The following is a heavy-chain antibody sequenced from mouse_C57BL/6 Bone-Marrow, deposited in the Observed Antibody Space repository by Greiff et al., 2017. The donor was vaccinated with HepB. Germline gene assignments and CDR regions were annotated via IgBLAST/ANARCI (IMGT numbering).Heavy chain of an antibody. J-gene: IGHJ3*01. CDR2: IYPGDGDT. CDR1: GYAFSSYW. CDR3: ARGGGNYGAWFAY. V-gene: IGHV1-80*01. Sequence: QVQLKQSGAELVKPGASVKISCKASGYAFSSYWMNWVKQRPGKGLEWIGQIYPGDGDTNYNGKFKGKATLTADKSSSTAYMQLSSLTSEDSAVYFCARGGGNYGAWFAYWGQGTLVTVSA. D-gene: IGHD2-1*01.